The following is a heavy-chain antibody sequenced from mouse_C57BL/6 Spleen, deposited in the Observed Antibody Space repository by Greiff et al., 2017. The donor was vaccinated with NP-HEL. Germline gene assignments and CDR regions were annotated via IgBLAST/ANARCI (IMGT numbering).Heavy chain of an antibody. D-gene: IGHD4-1*01. CDR2: IDPSDSET. CDR1: GYTFTSYW. Sequence: QVQLQQPGAELVRPGSSVKLSCKASGYTFTSYWMHWVKQRPIQGLEWIGNIDPSDSETHYNQKFKDKATLTVDKSSSTAYMQLSSLTSEDSAVYYCARPELGRYAMDYWGQGTSVTVSS. CDR3: ARPELGRYAMDY. J-gene: IGHJ4*01. V-gene: IGHV1-52*01.